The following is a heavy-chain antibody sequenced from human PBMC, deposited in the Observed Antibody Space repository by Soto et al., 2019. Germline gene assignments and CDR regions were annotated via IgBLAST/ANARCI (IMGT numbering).Heavy chain of an antibody. CDR3: ARHGSYGSGSYSFSY. Sequence: SETLSLTCTVSGGSISGYYWSWIRQPPGKGLEWIGYIYYSGSTNYNPSLKSRVTISVDTPKKQFSLKLSSVTAADTAVYYCARHGSYGSGSYSFSYWGQGTLVTAPQ. CDR2: IYYSGST. J-gene: IGHJ4*02. CDR1: GGSISGYY. D-gene: IGHD3-10*01. V-gene: IGHV4-59*08.